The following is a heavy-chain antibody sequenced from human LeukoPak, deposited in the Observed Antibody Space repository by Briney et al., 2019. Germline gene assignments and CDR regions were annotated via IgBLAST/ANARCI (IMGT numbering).Heavy chain of an antibody. Sequence: PSETLSLTCTVSGYSISSGYYWGWIRPPPGKGLEWIGSIYHSGSTYYNPSLKSRVTISVDTSKNQFSLKLSSVTAADTAVYYCARDDYYDSSGLPDPWGQGTLVTVSS. V-gene: IGHV4-38-2*02. D-gene: IGHD3-22*01. CDR1: GYSISSGYY. J-gene: IGHJ5*02. CDR2: IYHSGST. CDR3: ARDDYYDSSGLPDP.